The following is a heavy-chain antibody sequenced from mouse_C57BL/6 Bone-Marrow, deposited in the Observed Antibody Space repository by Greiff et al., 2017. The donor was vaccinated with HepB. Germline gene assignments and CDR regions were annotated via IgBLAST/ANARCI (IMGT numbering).Heavy chain of an antibody. CDR1: GYTFTDYE. J-gene: IGHJ2*01. CDR2: IDPETGGT. D-gene: IGHD1-1*01. V-gene: IGHV1-15*01. Sequence: QVQLQQSGAELVRPGASVTLSCKASGYTFTDYEMHWVKQTPVHGLEWIGAIDPETGGTAYNQKFKGKAILTADKSSSTAYMELRSLTSEDSAVYYCTRKGVYYYGSSSDYWGQGTTLTVSS. CDR3: TRKGVYYYGSSSDY.